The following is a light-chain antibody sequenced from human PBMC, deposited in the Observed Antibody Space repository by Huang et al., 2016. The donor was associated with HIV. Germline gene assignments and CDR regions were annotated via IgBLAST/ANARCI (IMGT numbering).Light chain of an antibody. J-gene: IGKJ1*01. CDR1: QSVSSSY. CDR2: GAS. Sequence: EIVLTQSPGPLPLSPGERATLSCRASQSVSSSYLAWYQQKPGQAPRRLMYGASSRATGIPDRCSGSGSGTDFTLTISRLEPEDFAVYYCQQYGSSPQTVGQGTKVEIK. V-gene: IGKV3-20*01. CDR3: QQYGSSPQT.